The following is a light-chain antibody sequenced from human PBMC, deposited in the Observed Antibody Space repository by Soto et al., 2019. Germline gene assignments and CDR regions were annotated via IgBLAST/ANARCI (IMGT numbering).Light chain of an antibody. Sequence: QSALTQPPSASGTPGQRVTLSCSGSSSNIGSNTVNWYQQLPGTAPKLLMYSNNQRPSGVPERFSCSKSGTSASLAISGLRVEDGAEYYWAGWDGSLDDGLFGGGNKVTVL. CDR1: SSNIGSNT. CDR2: SNN. V-gene: IGLV1-44*01. J-gene: IGLJ2*01. CDR3: AGWDGSLDDGL.